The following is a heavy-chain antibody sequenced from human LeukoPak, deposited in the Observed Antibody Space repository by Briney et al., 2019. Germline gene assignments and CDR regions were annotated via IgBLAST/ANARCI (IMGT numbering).Heavy chain of an antibody. V-gene: IGHV3-11*01. J-gene: IGHJ4*02. D-gene: IGHD2-15*01. CDR1: GFTFSDYY. CDR3: ARGYCGGGSCDTTQYYFDY. Sequence: GGSLRLSCAASGFTFSDYYMSWIRQASGKGLEWGSYISSSGSTISYADSVEGRFTISRDNAKNSLYLQMNSLRAEDTAVYYCARGYCGGGSCDTTQYYFDYWGQGTLVTVSS. CDR2: ISSSGSTI.